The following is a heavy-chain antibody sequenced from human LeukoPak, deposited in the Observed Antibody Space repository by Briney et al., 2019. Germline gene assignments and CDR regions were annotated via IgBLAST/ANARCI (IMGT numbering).Heavy chain of an antibody. Sequence: SETLSLTCTVPGNSLRGYYWSWIRQPAGMGLEWIGRIFADGKTSYNPSLKSRVTMSVDTSKSQFSLSLRSVTAADTAVYYCARGREYGGYFDYWGQGTLVSVSS. D-gene: IGHD4-23*01. J-gene: IGHJ4*01. CDR3: ARGREYGGYFDY. CDR1: GNSLRGYY. CDR2: IFADGKT. V-gene: IGHV4-4*07.